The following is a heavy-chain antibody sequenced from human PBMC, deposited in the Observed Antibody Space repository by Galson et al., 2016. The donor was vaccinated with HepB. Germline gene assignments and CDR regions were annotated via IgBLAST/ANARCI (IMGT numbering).Heavy chain of an antibody. V-gene: IGHV5-51*01. CDR1: GYSFTSYW. D-gene: IGHD6-13*01. J-gene: IGHJ6*02. Sequence: QSGAEVKKPGESLKISCKGSGYSFTSYWIGWVRQMPGKGLEWMGIIYPGDSDTRYSPSFPGQVTISADKSISTAYLQWSSLKASDTAMYYCVRQGLGQQMGQRVPVYFYAGLDVWGQGTTVIVSS. CDR3: VRQGLGQQMGQRVPVYFYAGLDV. CDR2: IYPGDSDT.